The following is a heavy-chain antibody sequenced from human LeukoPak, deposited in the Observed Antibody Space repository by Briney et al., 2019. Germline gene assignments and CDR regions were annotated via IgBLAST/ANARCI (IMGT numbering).Heavy chain of an antibody. CDR1: GGSISNSNYY. CDR3: ARLREINSSGWFDWFDP. J-gene: IGHJ5*02. CDR2: IYYSGNT. Sequence: SETLSLTCTVSGGSISNSNYYWGWIRQPPGKGLEWIGSIYYSGNTYYTPSLKSRVTISVDTSKNQFSLRLNSVTAADTAVYYCARLREINSSGWFDWFDPWGQGTLVTVSS. D-gene: IGHD6-19*01. V-gene: IGHV4-39*01.